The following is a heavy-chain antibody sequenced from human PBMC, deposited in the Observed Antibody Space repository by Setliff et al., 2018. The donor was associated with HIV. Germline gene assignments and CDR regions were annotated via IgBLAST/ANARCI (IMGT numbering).Heavy chain of an antibody. J-gene: IGHJ4*02. D-gene: IGHD3-22*01. V-gene: IGHV4-59*01. CDR1: GGSITGYY. CDR3: TRGIGGIGYYPDY. CDR2: IYYNGGT. Sequence: PSETLSLTCTVSGGSITGYYWSWIRQPTGKGMEWIGYIYYNGGTNYNPSLKSRVTKLVDTYENHFTLKLTSVTAADTAMYYCTRGIGGIGYYPDYWGQGTRVTVSS.